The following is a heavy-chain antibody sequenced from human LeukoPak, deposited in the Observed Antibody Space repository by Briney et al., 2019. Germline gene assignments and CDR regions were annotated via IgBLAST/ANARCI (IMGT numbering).Heavy chain of an antibody. CDR3: ARQAGVT. J-gene: IGHJ5*02. V-gene: IGHV3-7*01. CDR1: GFSINNYW. CDR2: IKGDASEK. Sequence: GGSLTLSCAVSGFSINNYWMTWYRQAPGKGLECVAHIKGDASEKYYMDSVKGRFTISRDNAKNSLYLQMNSLRAEDTAVYYCARQAGVTWGQGTLVTVSS. D-gene: IGHD6-19*01.